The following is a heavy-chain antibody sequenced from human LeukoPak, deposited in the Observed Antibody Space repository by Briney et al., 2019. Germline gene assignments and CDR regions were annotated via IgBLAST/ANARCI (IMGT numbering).Heavy chain of an antibody. J-gene: IGHJ3*02. CDR3: ASWDPLYGSGEGSDAFDI. CDR1: GGSISSGSYY. Sequence: KPSETLSLTCTVSGGSISSGSYYWSWIRQPAGKGLEWIGRIYTSGSTNYNPSLKSRVTISVDTSKNQFSLKLSSVTAADTAVYYCASWDPLYGSGEGSDAFDIWGQGTMVTVSS. CDR2: IYTSGST. V-gene: IGHV4-61*02. D-gene: IGHD3-10*01.